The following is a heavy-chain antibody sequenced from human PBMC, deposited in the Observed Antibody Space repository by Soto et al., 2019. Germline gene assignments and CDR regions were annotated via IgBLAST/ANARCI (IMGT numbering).Heavy chain of an antibody. J-gene: IGHJ6*02. CDR3: ARRSSWYLYYYYYGMDV. D-gene: IGHD6-13*01. CDR1: GGSFSGYY. CDR2: INHSGST. Sequence: SATLSLTCAVYGGSFSGYYWSWIRQPPGKGLEWIGEINHSGSTNYNPSLKSRVTISVDTSKNQFSLKLRSVTAADTAVYYCARRSSWYLYYYYYGMDVWGQGTTVT. V-gene: IGHV4-34*01.